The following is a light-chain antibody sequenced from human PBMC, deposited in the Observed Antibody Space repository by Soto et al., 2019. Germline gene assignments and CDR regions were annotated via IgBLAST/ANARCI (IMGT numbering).Light chain of an antibody. CDR2: GAS. J-gene: IGKJ4*01. Sequence: EIVLTQSPGTLSLSPGGRATLSCSASQSVSRNYVAWYQQKPGQSPRLLIYGASSRASGIPDRFSGSGSGADFTLSITRLEPEDFAVYYCQQYGSTPLTFGGGTKVEIK. CDR1: QSVSRNY. CDR3: QQYGSTPLT. V-gene: IGKV3-20*01.